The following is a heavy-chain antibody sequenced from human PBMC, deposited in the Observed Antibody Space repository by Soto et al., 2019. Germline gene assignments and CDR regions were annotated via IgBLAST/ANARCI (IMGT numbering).Heavy chain of an antibody. CDR2: ISSTNNYI. J-gene: IGHJ4*02. CDR1: GFTFTRYS. CDR3: ARESEDLTSNFDY. Sequence: EVQLVESGGGLVKPGGSLRLSCAASGFTFTRYSMNWVRQASGKGLEWVSSISSTNNYIYYGDSMKGRFTISRDNAKNSLYLEMNSLRAEDTAVYYCARESEDLTSNFDYWGQGTLVTVSS. V-gene: IGHV3-21*06.